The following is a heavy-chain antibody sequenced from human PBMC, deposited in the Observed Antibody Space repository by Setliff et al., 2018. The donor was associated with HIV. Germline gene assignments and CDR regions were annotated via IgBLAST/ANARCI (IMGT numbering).Heavy chain of an antibody. Sequence: EPLSLTCTVSGGSISRGSYSWGWIRQPPGKGLEWIGSISYTGITNYNPSLKSRVTISVDTSQNQFSLKLTSVTAADTAVYYCARLRQWLAFFDSWGQGTLVTVSS. D-gene: IGHD6-19*01. CDR2: ISYTGIT. V-gene: IGHV4-39*01. J-gene: IGHJ4*02. CDR3: ARLRQWLAFFDS. CDR1: GGSISRGSYS.